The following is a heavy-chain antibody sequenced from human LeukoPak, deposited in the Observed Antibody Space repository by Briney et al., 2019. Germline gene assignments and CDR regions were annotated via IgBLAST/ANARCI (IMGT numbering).Heavy chain of an antibody. J-gene: IGHJ4*02. CDR3: AKARVLRYFDWFFDY. V-gene: IGHV3-30*02. D-gene: IGHD3-9*01. CDR2: IRYDESTK. Sequence: PGRSLRLSCVVSGFIFSNYGMHWVRQAPGKGLEWVAVIRYDESTKYYVDSVKGRFTISRDNSKNTLYLQMNSLRAEDTAVYYCAKARVLRYFDWFFDYWGQGTLVTVSS. CDR1: GFIFSNYG.